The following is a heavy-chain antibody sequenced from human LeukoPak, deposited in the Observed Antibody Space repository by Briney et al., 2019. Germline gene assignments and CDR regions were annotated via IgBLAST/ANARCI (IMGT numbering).Heavy chain of an antibody. CDR2: IYSGGST. D-gene: IGHD3-3*01. CDR3: ARIRGFWSGYSDAFDI. J-gene: IGHJ3*02. V-gene: IGHV3-53*04. Sequence: GGSLRLSCAASGFTFSNAWMSWVRQAPGKGLEWVSVIYSGGSTYYADSVKGRFTISRHNSKNTLYLQMNSLRAEDTAVYYCARIRGFWSGYSDAFDIWGQGTMVTVSS. CDR1: GFTFSNAW.